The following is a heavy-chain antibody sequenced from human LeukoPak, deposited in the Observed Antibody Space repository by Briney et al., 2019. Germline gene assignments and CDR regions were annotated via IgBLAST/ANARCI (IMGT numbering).Heavy chain of an antibody. CDR2: INPSGGST. D-gene: IGHD3-22*01. J-gene: IGHJ2*01. CDR1: GYTFTSNY. V-gene: IGHV1-46*01. Sequence: ASVKVSCKASGYTFTSNYIHWVRQAPGQGLEWMGIINPSGGSTSYAQKFQGRVTMTRDTSTSTVYMELSSLRSEDTAVYYCARDWRYYDSSGYAIGYFDLWGRGTLVTVSS. CDR3: ARDWRYYDSSGYAIGYFDL.